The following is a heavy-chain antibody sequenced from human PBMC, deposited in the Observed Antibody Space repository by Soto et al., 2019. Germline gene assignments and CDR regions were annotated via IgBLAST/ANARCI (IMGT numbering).Heavy chain of an antibody. CDR2: IIPILGIA. V-gene: IGHV1-69*02. Sequence: QVQLVQSGAEVKKPGSSVKVSCKASGGTFSSYTISWVRQAPGQGLEWMGRIIPILGIANYAQKFQGRVTITADKSTSTAYMELSSLRSEDTAVYYCASERTDLDYDYIWGSYRYRGGTGSDPWGQGTLVTVSS. J-gene: IGHJ5*02. D-gene: IGHD3-16*02. CDR1: GGTFSSYT. CDR3: ASERTDLDYDYIWGSYRYRGGTGSDP.